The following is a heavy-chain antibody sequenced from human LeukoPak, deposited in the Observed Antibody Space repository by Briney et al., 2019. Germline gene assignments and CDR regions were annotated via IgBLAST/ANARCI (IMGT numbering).Heavy chain of an antibody. V-gene: IGHV4-4*02. J-gene: IGHJ4*02. CDR1: GESMYNDNL. Sequence: PSGTLSLTCAVSGESMYNDNLWSWVRQPPGRGLEWIGEISYRGSTNYNPSLKSRVTISADNSKNQFSLKLTSVTAADTAVYYCARCGFWKWDYSGQGTPVTVSS. CDR3: ARCGFWKWDY. CDR2: ISYRGST. D-gene: IGHD3-3*01.